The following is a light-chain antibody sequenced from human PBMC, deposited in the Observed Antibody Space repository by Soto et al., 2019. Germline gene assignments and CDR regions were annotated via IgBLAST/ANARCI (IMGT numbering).Light chain of an antibody. CDR1: QSVSSY. J-gene: IGKJ4*01. Sequence: EIVLTQSPATLSLSPGERATLSCRASQSVSSYLAWYQQKPGQAPRLLIYDASNRATGIPARFSGSGSGTXXXLXISSLEPEDFAVYYCQQRSNWPLTFGGGTKVEIK. CDR2: DAS. CDR3: QQRSNWPLT. V-gene: IGKV3-11*01.